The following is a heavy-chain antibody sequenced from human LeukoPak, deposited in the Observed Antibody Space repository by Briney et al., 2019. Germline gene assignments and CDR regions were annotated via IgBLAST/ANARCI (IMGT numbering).Heavy chain of an antibody. V-gene: IGHV3-30-3*01. CDR2: ISYDGSNK. D-gene: IGHD6-13*01. Sequence: GGSLRLSCAASGFTFSSYAMHWVRQAPSKGLEWVAVISYDGSNKYYADSVKGRFTISRDNSKNTLYLQMNSLRAEDTAVYYCARDGGYSSSWFPYWGQGTLVTVSS. J-gene: IGHJ4*02. CDR1: GFTFSSYA. CDR3: ARDGGYSSSWFPY.